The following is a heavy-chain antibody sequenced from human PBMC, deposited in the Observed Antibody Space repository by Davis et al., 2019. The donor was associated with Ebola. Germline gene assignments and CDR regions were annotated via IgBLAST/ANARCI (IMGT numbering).Heavy chain of an antibody. J-gene: IGHJ4*02. CDR3: AKDQNSGWPLGY. Sequence: GESLKISCAASGFTFSSYWMSWVRQAPGKGLEWVANIKQDGSEKYYVDSVKGRFTISRDNSKNTLYLQMNSLRAEDTAVYYCAKDQNSGWPLGYWGQGTLVTVSS. V-gene: IGHV3-7*03. D-gene: IGHD6-19*01. CDR1: GFTFSSYW. CDR2: IKQDGSEK.